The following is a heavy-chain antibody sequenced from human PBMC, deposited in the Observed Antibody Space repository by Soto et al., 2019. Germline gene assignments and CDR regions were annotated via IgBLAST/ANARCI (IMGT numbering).Heavy chain of an antibody. Sequence: ASVKVSCKASGYTFTSYDINWVRQATGQGLEWMGWMNPNSGNTGYAQKFQGRVTMTRNTSISTAYMELSSLRSEDTAVYYCARTFDGDNNRMIYYYYYMDVWGKGTTVTVSS. V-gene: IGHV1-8*01. CDR1: GYTFTSYD. D-gene: IGHD4-17*01. J-gene: IGHJ6*03. CDR3: ARTFDGDNNRMIYYYYYMDV. CDR2: MNPNSGNT.